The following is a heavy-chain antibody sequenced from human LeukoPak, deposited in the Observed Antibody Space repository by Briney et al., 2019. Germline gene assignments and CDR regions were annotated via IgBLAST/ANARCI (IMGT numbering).Heavy chain of an antibody. D-gene: IGHD2-2*01. CDR3: ARDPFLGYCSSTSCSDY. V-gene: IGHV4-39*02. Sequence: SETLSLTCTVSGGSISSSSYYWGWIRQPPGKGLEWIGSIYYSGSTYYNPSLKSRVTISVDTSKNQFSLKLSSVTAADTAVYYCARDPFLGYCSSTSCSDYWGQGTLVTVSS. CDR2: IYYSGST. J-gene: IGHJ4*02. CDR1: GGSISSSSYY.